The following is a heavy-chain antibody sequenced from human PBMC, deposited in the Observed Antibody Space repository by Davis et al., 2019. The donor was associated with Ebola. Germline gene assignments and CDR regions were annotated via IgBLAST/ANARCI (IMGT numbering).Heavy chain of an antibody. CDR2: NIPILGPG. CDR1: VGTFSSYA. V-gene: IGHV1-69*06. J-gene: IGHJ4*02. CDR3: AREGGYSSGWPYFDN. D-gene: IGHD6-19*01. Sequence: AASVKVSCMASVGTFSSYAIGWVRQAPGQGLEWMGGNIPILGPGNYGQKFQGRVTITADKSTSTAYMELSRLRYEDTAVYYCAREGGYSSGWPYFDNWGQGTLVTVSS.